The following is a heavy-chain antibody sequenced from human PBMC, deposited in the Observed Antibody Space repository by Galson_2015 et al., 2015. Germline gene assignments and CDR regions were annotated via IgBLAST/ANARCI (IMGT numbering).Heavy chain of an antibody. CDR2: INPSGAAT. V-gene: IGHV1-46*04. D-gene: IGHD3-10*01. Sequence: SVKVSCKASGYTFTNYFIQWVRQAPGQGLEWVGAINPSGAATFYAQKLQGRVTMTRDTPTSTVYVELSSLRSEDTAVYYCARELGGTYYFDYWGLGTLVTVSS. CDR3: ARELGGTYYFDY. J-gene: IGHJ4*02. CDR1: GYTFTNYF.